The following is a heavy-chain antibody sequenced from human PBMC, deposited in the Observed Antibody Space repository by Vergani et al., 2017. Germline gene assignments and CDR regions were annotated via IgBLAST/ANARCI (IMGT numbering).Heavy chain of an antibody. CDR3: SRGRGYSFGYSDY. J-gene: IGHJ4*02. V-gene: IGHV3-15*01. Sequence: EVQLVESGGGLVKPGGSLRLSCAASGFTFINDWMTWVRQAPGKGLEWVGRIKSKTDGGTTYYAAPVKGKFTISRDDSKRLAYLQLSGLKTEDTAVYFXSRGRGYSFGYSDYWGQGTLVTVSS. D-gene: IGHD5-18*01. CDR2: IKSKTDGGTT. CDR1: GFTFINDW.